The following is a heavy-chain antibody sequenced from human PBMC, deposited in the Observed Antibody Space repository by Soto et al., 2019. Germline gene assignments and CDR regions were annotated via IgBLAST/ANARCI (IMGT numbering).Heavy chain of an antibody. J-gene: IGHJ5*02. CDR2: ISGSVGST. D-gene: IGHD3-10*01. V-gene: IGHV3-23*01. Sequence: GGSLRLSCAASGFTFSSYAMSWVRQAPGKGLEWVSAISGSVGSTYYADSVKGRFTISRANSKHTLYLQMNSLRAEDTAVYYCSIQTPLLHKFLWCGDHWFDPRGQGTLVTV. CDR1: GFTFSSYA. CDR3: SIQTPLLHKFLWCGDHWFDP.